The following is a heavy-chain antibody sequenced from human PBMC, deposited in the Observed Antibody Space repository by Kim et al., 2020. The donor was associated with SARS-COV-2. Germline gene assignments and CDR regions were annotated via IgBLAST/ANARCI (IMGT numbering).Heavy chain of an antibody. CDR3: ARGGVLGGFDP. Sequence: SETLSLTCTVSGGSISSSSYYWGWIRQPPGKGLEWIGSIYYSGSTYYNPSLKSRVTISVDTSKNQFSLKLSSVTAADTAVYYCARGGVLGGFDPWGQGTLVTVSS. V-gene: IGHV4-39*01. CDR1: GGSISSSSYY. J-gene: IGHJ5*02. CDR2: IYYSGST. D-gene: IGHD2-8*02.